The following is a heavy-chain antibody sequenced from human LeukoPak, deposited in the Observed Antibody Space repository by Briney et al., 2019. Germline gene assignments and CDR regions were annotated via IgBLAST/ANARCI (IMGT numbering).Heavy chain of an antibody. CDR2: INHSGST. CDR3: ARRNYSFDY. Sequence: SETLSLTCAVYGGSFSGHYWSWIRQPPGKGLEWIGEINHSGSTNYNPSLKSRVTISADTSKNQFSLKLSSVTAADTAVYYCARRNYSFDYWGQGTLVTVSS. V-gene: IGHV4-34*01. J-gene: IGHJ4*02. CDR1: GGSFSGHY.